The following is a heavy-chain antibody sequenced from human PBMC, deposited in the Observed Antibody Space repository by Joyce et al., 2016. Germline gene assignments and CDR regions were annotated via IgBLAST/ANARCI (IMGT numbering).Heavy chain of an antibody. CDR2: IWYDGSHK. V-gene: IGHV3-33*01. CDR3: ARMYSGSNSGFDY. Sequence: QVQLVESGGGVVQPGRSLRLSFAASGFTFRSYGMFWVRQAPGKGLEWVAGIWYDGSHKYYADFVKGRFTISIDNSKNTLYLQMSSLRAEDTAVYFCARMYSGSNSGFDYWGQGTLVTVSS. D-gene: IGHD1-26*01. J-gene: IGHJ4*02. CDR1: GFTFRSYG.